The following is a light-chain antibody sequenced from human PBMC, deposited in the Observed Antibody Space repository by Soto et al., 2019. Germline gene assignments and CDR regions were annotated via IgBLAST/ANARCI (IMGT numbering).Light chain of an antibody. CDR2: RHN. V-gene: IGLV1-47*01. Sequence: QSVLTQPPSASGTPGQRVTISCSGSSSNIGSNYVYWYQQLPGTAPKLLIYRHNPRPSGVPDRFSGSKSGTSASLAISGLRSEDEADYYCAAWDDSLSVVFVGGTKLTVL. J-gene: IGLJ2*01. CDR1: SSNIGSNY. CDR3: AAWDDSLSVV.